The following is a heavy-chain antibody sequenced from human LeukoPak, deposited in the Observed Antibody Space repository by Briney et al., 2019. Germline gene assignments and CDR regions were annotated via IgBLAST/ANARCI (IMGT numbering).Heavy chain of an antibody. CDR1: GGSISSGDYY. Sequence: PSETLSLTCTVSGGSISSGDYYWSWIRQPPGKGLEWIGYIYYSGSTYYNPSLKSRVTISVDTSKNQFSLKLSSVTAADTAVYYCARHLHRPWRYFDLWGRGTLVTVSS. V-gene: IGHV4-30-4*01. CDR3: ARHLHRPWRYFDL. CDR2: IYYSGST. J-gene: IGHJ2*01. D-gene: IGHD1-14*01.